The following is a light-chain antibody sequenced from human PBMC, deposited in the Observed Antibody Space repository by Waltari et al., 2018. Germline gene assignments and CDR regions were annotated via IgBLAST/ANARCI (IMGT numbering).Light chain of an antibody. J-gene: IGKJ4*01. V-gene: IGKV3-15*01. CDR2: GAL. Sequence: EIVMTQSPATLSVSPGERATLSCRASQSVSSNLAWYQQKPGQAPRLLIYGALTRATGIPARFSGSGSGTEFTLTISSLQSEDFAVYYCQQYNNWPPLTFGGGTKVEIK. CDR1: QSVSSN. CDR3: QQYNNWPPLT.